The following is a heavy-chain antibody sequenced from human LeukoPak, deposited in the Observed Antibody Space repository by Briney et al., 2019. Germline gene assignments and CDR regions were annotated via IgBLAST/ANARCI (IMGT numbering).Heavy chain of an antibody. V-gene: IGHV3-21*01. CDR1: GFTFSSYS. CDR2: ISSSSSYI. CDR3: ARVIAARPLWFDP. J-gene: IGHJ5*02. Sequence: PGGSLRPSCAASGFTFSSYSMNWVRQAPGKGLEWVSSISSSSSYIYYADSVKGRFTISRDNAKNSLYLQMNSLRAEDTAVCYCARVIAARPLWFDPWGQGTLVTVSS. D-gene: IGHD6-6*01.